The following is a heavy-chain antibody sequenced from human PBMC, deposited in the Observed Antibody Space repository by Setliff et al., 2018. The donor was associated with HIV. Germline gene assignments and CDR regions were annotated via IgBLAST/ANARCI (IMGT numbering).Heavy chain of an antibody. Sequence: SETLSLTCTVSGDSISSSSYYWGWIRQPPGKGLEWIGSIYYSGSTHYNPSLQSRVTVSVDTSKNQFSLNLSSVTAADTAVYYCARAFYHHRRDHYYIDVWGKGTTVTVSS. D-gene: IGHD2-2*01. CDR2: IYYSGST. V-gene: IGHV4-39*01. CDR3: ARAFYHHRRDHYYIDV. J-gene: IGHJ6*03. CDR1: GDSISSSSYY.